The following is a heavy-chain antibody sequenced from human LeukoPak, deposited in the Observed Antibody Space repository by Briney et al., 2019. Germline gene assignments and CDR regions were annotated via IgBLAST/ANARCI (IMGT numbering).Heavy chain of an antibody. D-gene: IGHD3-10*01. V-gene: IGHV4-34*01. Sequence: SETLSLTCAVYGGSFSGYYWSWIRQPPGKGLEWIGEINHSGSTNYNPSLKSRVTISVDTSKNQFSLKLNSVTPEDTAVYYCAREGWRGQDVSGKYPLSPWGQGTLVTVSS. J-gene: IGHJ5*02. CDR3: AREGWRGQDVSGKYPLSP. CDR2: INHSGST. CDR1: GGSFSGYY.